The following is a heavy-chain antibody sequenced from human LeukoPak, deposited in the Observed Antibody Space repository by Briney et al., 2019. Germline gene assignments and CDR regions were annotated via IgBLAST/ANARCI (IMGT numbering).Heavy chain of an antibody. V-gene: IGHV4-4*07. CDR2: IYTSGST. CDR3: ARYYGSRIFGHYMDV. CDR1: SASISSYS. J-gene: IGHJ6*03. D-gene: IGHD3-10*01. Sequence: PSETLSLTCTVSSASISSYSWSWIRQPAGKGLEWIGRIYTSGSTNYNPSLKRRVTMSIDTSTNQFSLRLTSVAAADTAVYYCARYYGSRIFGHYMDVWGKGTTVTVSS.